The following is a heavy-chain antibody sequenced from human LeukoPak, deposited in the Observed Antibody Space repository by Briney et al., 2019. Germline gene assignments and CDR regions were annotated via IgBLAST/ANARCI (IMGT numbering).Heavy chain of an antibody. V-gene: IGHV1-46*01. D-gene: IGHD5-18*01. CDR1: GYTFTSYY. CDR3: ARGGTDTAMVTSSWFDP. Sequence: GASVKVSCKASGYTFTSYYMHWVRQAPGQGLEWMGIINTSGGSTSYAQKFQGRVTMTRDTSTSTVYMELSSLRSQDTAVYYCARGGTDTAMVTSSWFDPWGQGTLVTVSS. J-gene: IGHJ5*02. CDR2: INTSGGST.